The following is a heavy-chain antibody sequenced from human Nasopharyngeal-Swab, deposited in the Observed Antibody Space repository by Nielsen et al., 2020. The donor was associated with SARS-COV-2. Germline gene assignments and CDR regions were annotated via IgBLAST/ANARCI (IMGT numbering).Heavy chain of an antibody. CDR2: ISYDGSNK. D-gene: IGHD3-22*01. Sequence: GESLKISCAASGFTFSSYGMHWVRQAPGKGLEWVALISYDGSNKYYADSVKGRFTISRDNSKNTLYLQMNSLRAEDTAVYYCARSRDYYDSSGYYFEYFQHWGQGTLVTVSS. CDR3: ARSRDYYDSSGYYFEYFQH. V-gene: IGHV3-30*03. CDR1: GFTFSSYG. J-gene: IGHJ1*01.